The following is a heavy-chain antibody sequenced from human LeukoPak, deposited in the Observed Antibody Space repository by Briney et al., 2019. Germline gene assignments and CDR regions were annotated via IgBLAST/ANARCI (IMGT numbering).Heavy chain of an antibody. CDR1: GYTFTGYY. CDR3: ARGGYCSSTSCYNNWFDP. Sequence: ASVKVSCKASGYTFTGYYMHWVRQAPGQGLEWMRWINPNSGGTNYAQKFQGRVTMTRDTSISTAYMELSRLRSDDTAMYYCARGGYCSSTSCYNNWFDPWGQGTLVTVSS. J-gene: IGHJ5*02. CDR2: INPNSGGT. D-gene: IGHD2-2*01. V-gene: IGHV1-2*02.